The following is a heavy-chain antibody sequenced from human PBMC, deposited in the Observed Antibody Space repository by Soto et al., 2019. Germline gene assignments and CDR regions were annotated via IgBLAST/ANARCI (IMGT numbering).Heavy chain of an antibody. J-gene: IGHJ4*02. CDR2: ISGSGGST. Sequence: VGFLRLSWTASGCTFVGYAMRWVRQDQGKGLEWVSAISGSGGSTYYADSVKGRFTISRDNSKNTLYLQMNSLRAEDTAVYYCAKDPEIAVACVSAYWGKGTLDTV. CDR3: AKDPEIAVACVSAY. D-gene: IGHD6-19*01. CDR1: GCTFVGYA. V-gene: IGHV3-23*01.